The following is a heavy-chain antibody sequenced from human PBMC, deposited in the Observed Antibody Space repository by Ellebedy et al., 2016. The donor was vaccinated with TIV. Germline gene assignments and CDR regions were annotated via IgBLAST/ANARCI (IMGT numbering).Heavy chain of an antibody. CDR1: GFTFTSSA. CDR2: IVVGSGNT. V-gene: IGHV1-58*01. CDR3: ARGGLYCGGDCYSYYGMDV. D-gene: IGHD2-21*02. J-gene: IGHJ6*02. Sequence: SVKVSXXASGFTFTSSAVQWVRQARGQRLEWIGWIVVGSGNTNYAQKFQERVTITRDMSTSTAYMELSSLRSEDTAVYYCARGGLYCGGDCYSYYGMDVWGQGTTVTVSS.